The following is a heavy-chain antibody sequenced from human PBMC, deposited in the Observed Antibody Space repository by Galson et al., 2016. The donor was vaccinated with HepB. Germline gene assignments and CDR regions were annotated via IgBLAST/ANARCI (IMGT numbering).Heavy chain of an antibody. J-gene: IGHJ4*02. D-gene: IGHD2-15*01. CDR1: GFPFSGYD. Sequence: LRLSCAASGFPFSGYDMHWVRQAPGKGLEWVALISYDGRNKNYVDSVKGRFTISRDNSNNTLYLQMNSLRAEDTAVYYCAKDPLLLGVVMSAATSWGQGTLVTVSP. CDR3: AKDPLLLGVVMSAATS. CDR2: ISYDGRNK. V-gene: IGHV3-30*18.